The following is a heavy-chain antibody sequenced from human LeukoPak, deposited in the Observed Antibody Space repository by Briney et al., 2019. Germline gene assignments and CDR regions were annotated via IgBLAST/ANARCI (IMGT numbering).Heavy chain of an antibody. CDR3: ARHTIASDGARLFDY. J-gene: IGHJ4*02. Sequence: SETLSLTCTVSGGSITSYYWAWLRQPPEKELEWIGYIYYSGYNNYNPSLKSRVSMSVDTSKNQFSLKLTSVTAADTAVYYCARHTIASDGARLFDYWGRGTLVTVSS. CDR1: GGSITSYY. CDR2: IYYSGYN. D-gene: IGHD4-17*01. V-gene: IGHV4-59*08.